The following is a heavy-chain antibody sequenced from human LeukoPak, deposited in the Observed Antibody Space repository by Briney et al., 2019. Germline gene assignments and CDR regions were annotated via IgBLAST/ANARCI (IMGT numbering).Heavy chain of an antibody. CDR1: GYTLTELS. V-gene: IGHV1-24*01. J-gene: IGHJ4*02. CDR3: ATSGAREQQLVPFDY. D-gene: IGHD6-13*01. Sequence: ASVKVSCKVSGYTLTELSMHWVRQAPGKGLEWMGGFDPEDGETIYAQKFQGRVTMTEDTSTDTAYMELSSLRSEDTAVYYCATSGAREQQLVPFDYWGQGTLVTVSS. CDR2: FDPEDGET.